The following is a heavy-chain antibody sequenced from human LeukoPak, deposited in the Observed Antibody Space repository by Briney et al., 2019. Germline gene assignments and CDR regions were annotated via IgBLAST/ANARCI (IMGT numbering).Heavy chain of an antibody. D-gene: IGHD3-10*01. CDR1: GFAFYVYS. Sequence: GGSLRLSCAASGFAFYVYSMNWVRQAPGKGLEWVSTISSRSSDIYYADSVRGRFTISRDNPKNTLYLQMNSLRVEDTAVYFCAKRGVVIRVFLVGFHKEAYYFDSWGQGALVTVSS. CDR3: AKRGVVIRVFLVGFHKEAYYFDS. CDR2: ISSRSSDI. V-gene: IGHV3-21*04. J-gene: IGHJ4*02.